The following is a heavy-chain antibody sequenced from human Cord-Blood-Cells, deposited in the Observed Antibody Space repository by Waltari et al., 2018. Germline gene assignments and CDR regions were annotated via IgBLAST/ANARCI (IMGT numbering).Heavy chain of an antibody. J-gene: IGHJ6*02. V-gene: IGHV1-2*04. D-gene: IGHD3-10*01. CDR2: INPTRGGT. CDR1: GYTFTGYY. Sequence: QVQLVQSGAEVKKPGASVKVSCKASGYTFTGYYMHWVRQAPGQGLEWMGWINPTRGGTNKEQKFKGWVTMTRDTSINTAYMELGRLRSDDTAVYYCARDYGNGSGSYYYGMDVWGQGTTVTVSS. CDR3: ARDYGNGSGSYYYGMDV.